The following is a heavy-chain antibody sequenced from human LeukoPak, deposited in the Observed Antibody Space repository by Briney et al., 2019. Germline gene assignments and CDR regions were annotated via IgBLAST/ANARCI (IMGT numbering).Heavy chain of an antibody. V-gene: IGHV4-4*02. J-gene: IGHJ4*02. CDR3: ARDGRVVKEGFDY. CDR2: IYHSGST. Sequence: KPSGTLSLTCAVSGGSISSSNWWSWVRQPPGKGLEWIGEIYHSGSTNYNPSLKSRVTISVDKSKNQFPLKLSSVTAADTAVYYCARDGRVVKEGFDYWGQGTLVTVSS. D-gene: IGHD4-23*01. CDR1: GGSISSSNW.